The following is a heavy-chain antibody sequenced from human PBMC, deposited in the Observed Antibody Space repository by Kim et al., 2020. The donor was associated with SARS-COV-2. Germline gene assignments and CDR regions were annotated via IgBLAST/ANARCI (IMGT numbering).Heavy chain of an antibody. D-gene: IGHD3-10*01. CDR2: IYWDDDE. CDR3: TKQTRGSESYYPYYFDW. V-gene: IGHV2-5*02. CDR1: GFSLSTTGVG. Sequence: SGPTLVNPTQTLTLTCTFSGFSLSTTGVGVGWIRQPPGKALEWLALIYWDDDERYSPSLKSRLTLTKDTSRNQVVLRMTNMDPVDTATYFCTKQTRGSESYYPYYFDWWGQGTLVTVSS. J-gene: IGHJ4*02.